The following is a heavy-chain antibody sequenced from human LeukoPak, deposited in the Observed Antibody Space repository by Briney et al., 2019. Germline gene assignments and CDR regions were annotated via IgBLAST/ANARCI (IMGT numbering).Heavy chain of an antibody. CDR1: GFTFSSYV. CDR2: IRYDGSNK. V-gene: IGHV3-30*02. D-gene: IGHD3-22*01. J-gene: IGHJ4*02. CDR3: ASGKTYYYYDSSGYFY. Sequence: GGSLRLSCAASGFTFSSYVMHWVRQAPGKGLEWVAFIRYDGSNKYYADSVKGRFTISRDNSKNTLYLQMNSLRAEDTAVYYCASGKTYYYYDSSGYFYWGQGTLVTVSS.